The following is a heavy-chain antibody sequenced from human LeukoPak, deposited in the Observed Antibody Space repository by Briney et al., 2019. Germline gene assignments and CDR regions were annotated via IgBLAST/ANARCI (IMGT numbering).Heavy chain of an antibody. V-gene: IGHV3-30*02. Sequence: GGSLRLSCAASGFNFSTYGMHWVRQAPGKGLEWVTFIRYDGSNKYYADSVKGRFTISRDNSKNTLYLQMNSLRAEDTAVYYCAKNGDSSGWYPLYYYMDVWGKGTTVTVSS. CDR2: IRYDGSNK. D-gene: IGHD6-19*01. CDR1: GFNFSTYG. CDR3: AKNGDSSGWYPLYYYMDV. J-gene: IGHJ6*03.